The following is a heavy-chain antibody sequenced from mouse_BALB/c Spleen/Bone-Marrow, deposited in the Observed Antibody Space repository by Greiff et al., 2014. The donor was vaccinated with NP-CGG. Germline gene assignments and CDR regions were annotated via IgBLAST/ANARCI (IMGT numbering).Heavy chain of an antibody. CDR2: IDPASGNT. Sequence: EVQLQQSGAELVKPGASVKLSCTASGFNIKDTYMHWVKQRPEQGLEWIGRIDPASGNTKFDPKFQGKATIASVTSSNTAYLQLSSLTSEDTAVYYCAAYYYVSSYGFAYWGQGTLVTVSA. D-gene: IGHD1-1*01. CDR1: GFNIKDTY. V-gene: IGHV14-3*02. J-gene: IGHJ3*01. CDR3: AAYYYVSSYGFAY.